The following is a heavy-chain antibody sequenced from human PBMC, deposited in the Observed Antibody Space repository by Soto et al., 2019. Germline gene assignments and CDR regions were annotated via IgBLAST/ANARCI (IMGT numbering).Heavy chain of an antibody. Sequence: EVQLLESGGDLVQPGGSLRLSCAASEFTFSSYAMSWVRQAPGKGLEWVSSISGSGGSTYYADSVKGRFTISRDNSKNTLYLQMNSLRAEDTALYYCAKDMWFDPWGPGTLVTVSS. CDR1: EFTFSSYA. CDR3: AKDMWFDP. J-gene: IGHJ5*02. V-gene: IGHV3-23*01. CDR2: ISGSGGST.